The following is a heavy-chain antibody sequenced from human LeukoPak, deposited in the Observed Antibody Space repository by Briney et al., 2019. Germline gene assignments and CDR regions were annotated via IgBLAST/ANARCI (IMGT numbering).Heavy chain of an antibody. CDR1: GFTFSSYW. J-gene: IGHJ6*03. V-gene: IGHV3-7*01. CDR2: IKQDGSEK. CDR3: ARAGPGGSYYYYMDV. D-gene: IGHD4-23*01. Sequence: GGSLRLSCAASGFTFSSYWMSWVRQAPGKGLEWVANIKQDGSEKYYVDSVKGRFTISRDNAKNSLYLQVNSLRAEDTAVYYCARAGPGGSYYYYMDVWGKGTTVTVSS.